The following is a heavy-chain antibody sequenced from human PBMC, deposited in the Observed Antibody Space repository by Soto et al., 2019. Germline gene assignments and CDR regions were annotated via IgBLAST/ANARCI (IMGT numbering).Heavy chain of an antibody. CDR1: GGSISSYY. V-gene: IGHV4-59*08. Sequence: SETLSLTCTVSGGSISSYYCSWIRQPPGKGLEWIGYVYYSGSSNYNPSLKSRVTISVDTSKNQFSLKLSSVTAADTAVYYCARHNCSSSLNAFDIWGQGTMVTVPS. CDR2: VYYSGSS. J-gene: IGHJ3*02. D-gene: IGHD6-6*01. CDR3: ARHNCSSSLNAFDI.